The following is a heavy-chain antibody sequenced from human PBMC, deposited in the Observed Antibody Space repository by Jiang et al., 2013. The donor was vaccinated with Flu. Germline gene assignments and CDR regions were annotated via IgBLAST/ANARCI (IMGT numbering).Heavy chain of an antibody. CDR1: GFTFSNAW. CDR3: TTNDAFDI. Sequence: PGGSLRLSCAASGFTFSNAWMNWVRQAPGKGLEWVGRIKRKADGETTDYAAPVRGRVTISRDDSKNTLYLQMNSLKTEDTAVYYCTTNDAFDIWGQGTMVTVSS. CDR2: IKRKADGETT. V-gene: IGHV3-15*07. J-gene: IGHJ3*02.